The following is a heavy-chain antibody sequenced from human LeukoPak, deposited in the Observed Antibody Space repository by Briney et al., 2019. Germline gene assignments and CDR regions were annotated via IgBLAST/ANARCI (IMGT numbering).Heavy chain of an antibody. CDR2: ISHRGNT. CDR3: ARAVDDILTGSYGEIFDM. V-gene: IGHV4-30-2*01. Sequence: SQTLSLTCAVSGGSIRSAGSSWSWIRQPPGKGLEWIGYISHRGNTHYSPSLKSRVTISVDRSKNQFSLSLTSVTAADTAVYYCARAVDDILTGSYGEIFDMWGQGTMVTVSS. CDR1: GGSIRSAGSS. D-gene: IGHD3-9*01. J-gene: IGHJ3*02.